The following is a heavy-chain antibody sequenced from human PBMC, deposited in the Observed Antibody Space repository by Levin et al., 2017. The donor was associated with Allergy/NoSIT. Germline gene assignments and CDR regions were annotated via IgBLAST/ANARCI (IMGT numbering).Heavy chain of an antibody. CDR3: ARERVDYYDSSVGAFDI. J-gene: IGHJ3*02. CDR2: ISSNGGST. Sequence: GESLKISCAASGFTFSSYAMHWVRQAPGKGLEYVSAISSNGGSTYYANSVKGRFTISRDNSKNTLYLQMGSLRAEDMAVYYCARERVDYYDSSVGAFDIWGQGTMVTVSS. D-gene: IGHD3-22*01. V-gene: IGHV3-64*01. CDR1: GFTFSSYA.